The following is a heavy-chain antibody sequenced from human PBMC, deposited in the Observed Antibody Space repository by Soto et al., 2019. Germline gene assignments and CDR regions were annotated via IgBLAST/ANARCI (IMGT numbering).Heavy chain of an antibody. CDR3: AKGSFTIFGVVIRDYYYGMDV. CDR1: GFTFSSYG. V-gene: IGHV3-30*18. J-gene: IGHJ6*02. D-gene: IGHD3-3*01. Sequence: GGSLRLSCAASGFTFSSYGMHWVRQAPGKGLEWVAVISYDGSNKYYADSVKGRLTISRDNSKNTLYLQMNSLRAEDTAVYYCAKGSFTIFGVVIRDYYYGMDVWGQGTTVTVSS. CDR2: ISYDGSNK.